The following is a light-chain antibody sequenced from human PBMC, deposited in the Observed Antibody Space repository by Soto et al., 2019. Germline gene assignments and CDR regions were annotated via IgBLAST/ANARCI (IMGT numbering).Light chain of an antibody. V-gene: IGKV3-15*01. CDR2: GAS. CDR3: QQYNNWPWT. Sequence: EIVMTQSPATLSVSPGERATLSYGASQSVSSNLAWYQQKPGQAPRLLIYGASTRATGIPARFSGSGSGTEFTLTISSLQSEDFAVYYCQQYNNWPWTFGQGTKVDIK. J-gene: IGKJ1*01. CDR1: QSVSSN.